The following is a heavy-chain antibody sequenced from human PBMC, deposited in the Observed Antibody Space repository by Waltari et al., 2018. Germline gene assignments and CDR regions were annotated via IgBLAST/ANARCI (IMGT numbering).Heavy chain of an antibody. Sequence: QVQLVESGGGVVQPGRSLRLSCAASGFTFSSYGMHWVRQAPGKGLEWVAVLWYYVSNKYYADSVKGRFTISRDNSKNTLYLQMNSLRAEDTAVYYCAREGTSPKHDGMDVWGQGTTVTVSS. V-gene: IGHV3-33*01. CDR2: LWYYVSNK. CDR3: AREGTSPKHDGMDV. CDR1: GFTFSSYG. D-gene: IGHD2-2*01. J-gene: IGHJ6*02.